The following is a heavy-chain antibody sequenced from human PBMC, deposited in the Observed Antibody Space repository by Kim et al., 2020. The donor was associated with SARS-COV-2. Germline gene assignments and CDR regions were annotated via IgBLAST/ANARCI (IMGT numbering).Heavy chain of an antibody. D-gene: IGHD2-8*01. CDR2: IIPIFGTA. J-gene: IGHJ6*02. CDR1: GGTFSSYA. V-gene: IGHV1-69*13. Sequence: SSVKVSCKASGGTFSSYAISWVRQAPGQGLEWMGWIIPIFGTANYAQKFQGRVTITADESTSTAYMELSSLRSEDTAVYYCARPSYGSPMDYYYYGMDVWGQGTAVTVSS. CDR3: ARPSYGSPMDYYYYGMDV.